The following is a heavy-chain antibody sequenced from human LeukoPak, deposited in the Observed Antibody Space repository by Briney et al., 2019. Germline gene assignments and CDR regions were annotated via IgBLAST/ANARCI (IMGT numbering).Heavy chain of an antibody. D-gene: IGHD3-9*01. Sequence: GGSLRLSCAASGFTFSHAWMSWVRQAPGKGLEWVGRIRSKTDGGTIDYAAPVRGRFTISRDDSKDTLYLQMHTLKTGDTAVYFCTTNLLYDILTGVDYWGQGTLVIVSS. CDR3: TTNLLYDILTGVDY. V-gene: IGHV3-15*01. CDR2: IRSKTDGGTI. J-gene: IGHJ4*02. CDR1: GFTFSHAW.